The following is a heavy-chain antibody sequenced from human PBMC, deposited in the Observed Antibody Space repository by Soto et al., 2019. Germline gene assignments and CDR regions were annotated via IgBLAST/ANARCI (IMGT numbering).Heavy chain of an antibody. CDR2: IYYSGST. CDR1: GGSISSYY. D-gene: IGHD3-10*01. CDR3: ARHVMRSAITMVRGVRYFDY. Sequence: QVQLQESGPGLVKPSETLSLTCTVSGGSISSYYWSWIRQPPGKGLEWIGYIYYSGSTNYNPSLKSRVTISVDTSKNQFSLKLSSVTAADTAVYYCARHVMRSAITMVRGVRYFDYWGQGTLVTVSS. V-gene: IGHV4-59*08. J-gene: IGHJ4*02.